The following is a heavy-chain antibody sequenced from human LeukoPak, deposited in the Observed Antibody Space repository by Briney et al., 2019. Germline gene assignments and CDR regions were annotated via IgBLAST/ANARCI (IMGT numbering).Heavy chain of an antibody. Sequence: SETLSLTCSVSGGSISSNSYYWGWIRQPPGKGLKWIGSIYYSGSTYYNPSLKSRVIMSVDTSKNQFSLKLSSVTAADTALYYCARHNYYNFWNALNWFDPWGQGNPVTVSS. CDR3: ARHNYYNFWNALNWFDP. CDR2: IYYSGST. J-gene: IGHJ5*02. V-gene: IGHV4-39*01. D-gene: IGHD3-3*01. CDR1: GGSISSNSYY.